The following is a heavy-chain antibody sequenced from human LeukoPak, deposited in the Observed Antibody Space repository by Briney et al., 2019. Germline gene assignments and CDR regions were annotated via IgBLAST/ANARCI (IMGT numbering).Heavy chain of an antibody. J-gene: IGHJ6*03. CDR1: GFTFSSYG. V-gene: IGHV3-23*01. CDR2: ISGSGGST. D-gene: IGHD3-22*01. CDR3: ASGKNSSGYSDDYYYYYYMDV. Sequence: GGSLRLSCAASGFTFSSYGMSWVRQAPGKGLEWASAISGSGGSTYYADSVKGRFTISRDNSKNTLYLQMNSLRAEDTAVYYCASGKNSSGYSDDYYYYYYMDVWGKGTTVTISS.